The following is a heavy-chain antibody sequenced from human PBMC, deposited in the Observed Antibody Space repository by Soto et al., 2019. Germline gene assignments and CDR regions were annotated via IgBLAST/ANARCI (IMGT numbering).Heavy chain of an antibody. D-gene: IGHD3-22*01. V-gene: IGHV3-66*01. J-gene: IGHJ4*02. Sequence: EVRLVESGGGLVQPGGSLRLSCTASEFTVSSNSMNWVRQAPGKGLEWVSVLYSDDNTYYADSVKGRFTIFRDISKNTVYLHMNRLRVEDTAVYFCARDRGDRSGYLFDFWGQGNLVTVSS. CDR2: LYSDDNT. CDR1: EFTVSSNS. CDR3: ARDRGDRSGYLFDF.